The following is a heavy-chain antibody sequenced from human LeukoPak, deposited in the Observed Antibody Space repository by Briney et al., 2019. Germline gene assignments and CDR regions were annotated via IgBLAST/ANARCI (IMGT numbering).Heavy chain of an antibody. CDR2: INSDGSST. D-gene: IGHD5-18*01. J-gene: IGHJ4*02. V-gene: IGHV3-74*01. CDR3: VKDAAPSGCAEWLKFEY. Sequence: GGSLRLSCAASGFTFSSYWMHWVRQAPGKGLVWVSRINSDGSSTSYADSVKGRFTTSRDSAKNSLFLQMNSLRPEDTAIYFCVKDAAPSGCAEWLKFEYWGRGALVTVSS. CDR1: GFTFSSYW.